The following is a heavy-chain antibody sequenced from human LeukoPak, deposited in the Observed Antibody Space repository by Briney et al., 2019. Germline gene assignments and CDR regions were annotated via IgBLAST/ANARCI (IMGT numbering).Heavy chain of an antibody. Sequence: ASVKVSPKASGYTFTIYYMHWVRQAPGQGLERMGIINPSGGSTSYTQKFQGRVTITRDTSTSTVYMELSSLRSEDTAVYYCARDPFVHGGGDPKAGYWGQGTLVTVSS. CDR2: INPSGGST. J-gene: IGHJ4*02. D-gene: IGHD2-21*02. CDR3: ARDPFVHGGGDPKAGY. CDR1: GYTFTIYY. V-gene: IGHV1-46*01.